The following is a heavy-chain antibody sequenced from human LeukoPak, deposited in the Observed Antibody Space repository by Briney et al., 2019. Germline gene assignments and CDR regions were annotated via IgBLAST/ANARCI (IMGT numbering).Heavy chain of an antibody. CDR3: ASLCSGGSCWFDP. D-gene: IGHD2-15*01. V-gene: IGHV4-34*01. Sequence: PSETPSLTCAVYGGSFSGYYWNWIRQPPGKGLEWIGEINHSGSTNYNPSLKSRVTISVDTSKNQFSLKLSSVTAADTAVYYCASLCSGGSCWFDPWGQGTLVTVSS. CDR1: GGSFSGYY. J-gene: IGHJ5*02. CDR2: INHSGST.